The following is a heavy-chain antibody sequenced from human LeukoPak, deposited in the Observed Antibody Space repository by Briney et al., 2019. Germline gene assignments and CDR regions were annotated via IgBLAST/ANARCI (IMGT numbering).Heavy chain of an antibody. CDR3: ARERAAVAGNFDY. CDR2: IYTSGST. CDR1: GGSISSGSYY. V-gene: IGHV4-61*02. D-gene: IGHD6-19*01. Sequence: PSETLSLTCTVSGGSISSGSYYWSWIRQPAGKGLEWIGRIYTSGSTNYNPSLKSRVTISVDTSKNQFSLKLSSVTAADTAVYYCARERAAVAGNFDYWGQGTLVTVSS. J-gene: IGHJ4*02.